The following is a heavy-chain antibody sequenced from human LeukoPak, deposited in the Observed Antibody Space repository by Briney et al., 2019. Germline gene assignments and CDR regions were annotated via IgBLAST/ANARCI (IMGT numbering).Heavy chain of an antibody. V-gene: IGHV3-11*01. J-gene: IGHJ4*02. Sequence: GGSLRLSCAASGFPFSDYYMSWIRQAPGKGLEWVSYISRTGGTIYYADSVKGRFTISRDNAKKSLYLQMNSLRAEDTAVYYCARDNYGDVVDYWGQGTLVTVSS. D-gene: IGHD4/OR15-4a*01. CDR1: GFPFSDYY. CDR2: ISRTGGTI. CDR3: ARDNYGDVVDY.